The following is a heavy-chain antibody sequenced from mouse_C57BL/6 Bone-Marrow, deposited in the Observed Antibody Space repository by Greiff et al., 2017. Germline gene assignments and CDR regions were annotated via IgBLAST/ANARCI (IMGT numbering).Heavy chain of an antibody. CDR3: ARSGPLGRSFDF. Sequence: QVQLQQPGAELVKPGASVKMSCKASGYTFTSYWITWVKQRPGQGLEWIGDIYPTSGRTNYNEKFKSKAILTVDTSSTTAYMQLSSLTSENSAVFYGARSGPLGRSFDFWGQGTTLTVSS. V-gene: IGHV1-55*01. D-gene: IGHD4-1*01. CDR2: IYPTSGRT. CDR1: GYTFTSYW. J-gene: IGHJ2*01.